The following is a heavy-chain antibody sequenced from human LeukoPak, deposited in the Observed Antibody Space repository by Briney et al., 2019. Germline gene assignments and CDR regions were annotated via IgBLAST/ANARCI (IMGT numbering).Heavy chain of an antibody. CDR3: AKEGTPLRYFDWLSSYYYYGMDV. CDR1: NFAFSTYA. J-gene: IGHJ6*02. Sequence: GGSLRLSCAASNFAFSTYAMTWVREAPGKGLEWVSSITGSGAGTSYADSVKGRFTISRDNSKNTLYLQMNSLRAEDTAVYYCAKEGTPLRYFDWLSSYYYYGMDVWGQGTTVTVSS. CDR2: ITGSGAGT. V-gene: IGHV3-23*01. D-gene: IGHD3-9*01.